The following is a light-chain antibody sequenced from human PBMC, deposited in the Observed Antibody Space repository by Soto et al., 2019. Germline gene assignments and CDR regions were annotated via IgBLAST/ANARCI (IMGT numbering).Light chain of an antibody. CDR3: SSYTSAGTLV. J-gene: IGLJ2*01. CDR1: SSDVGGYNY. Sequence: QSALTQPGSVSGSPGQSITISCTGTSSDVGGYNYVSWYQQHPGKAPKLMIYEVRNRPSGISNRFSGSKSGYTASLTISGLQAEDEADYYCSSYTSAGTLVFGGGTKVTVL. CDR2: EVR. V-gene: IGLV2-14*01.